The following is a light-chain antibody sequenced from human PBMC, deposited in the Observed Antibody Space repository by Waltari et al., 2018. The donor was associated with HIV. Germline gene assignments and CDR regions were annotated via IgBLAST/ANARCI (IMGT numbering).Light chain of an antibody. Sequence: QSALTQPASVSASPGQSITISCAGTSSDVGKYDLVSWYQQYPGLASKLLISAFSDRPSGIPILFSGSKSGNTASRTISGLQAEDEADYYCCSYAGSSVVFGSGTKVTVL. V-gene: IGLV2-23*02. CDR1: SSDVGKYDL. CDR3: CSYAGSSVV. CDR2: AFS. J-gene: IGLJ1*01.